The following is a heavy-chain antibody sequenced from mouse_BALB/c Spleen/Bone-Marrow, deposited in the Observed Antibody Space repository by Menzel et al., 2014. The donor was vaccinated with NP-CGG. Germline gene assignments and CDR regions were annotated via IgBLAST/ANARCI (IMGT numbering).Heavy chain of an antibody. V-gene: IGHV4-1*02. J-gene: IGHJ4*01. Sequence: EVQRVESGGGLVQPGGSLKLSCAASGFDFSRYWMSWVRQAPGKGLEWIGEINPDSSTINYTPSLKDKFIISKDNAKKTLYLQMSKVRSEDTALYYCARLGYYGAMEYWGQGTSVTVSS. D-gene: IGHD1-1*01. CDR2: INPDSSTI. CDR1: GFDFSRYW. CDR3: ARLGYYGAMEY.